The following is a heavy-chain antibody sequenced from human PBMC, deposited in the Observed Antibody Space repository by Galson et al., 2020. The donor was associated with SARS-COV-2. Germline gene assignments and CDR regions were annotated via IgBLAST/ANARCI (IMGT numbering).Heavy chain of an antibody. CDR1: GFTFSSYG. Sequence: SCAASGFTFSSYGMHWVRTAPGKGLGWVALISNDGSNNYYADSVKGKFTISRHNSKNTLYLQMNSLSAEDTAVYYCAKDMYYDRSGYGYWGQGTLVTVSS. V-gene: IGHV3-30*18. D-gene: IGHD3-22*01. CDR2: ISNDGSNN. J-gene: IGHJ4*02. CDR3: AKDMYYDRSGYGY.